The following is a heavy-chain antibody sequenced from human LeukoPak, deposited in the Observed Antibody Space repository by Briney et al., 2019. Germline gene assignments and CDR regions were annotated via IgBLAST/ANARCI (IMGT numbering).Heavy chain of an antibody. CDR3: ARDEGSSGYYSPQSAFDI. J-gene: IGHJ3*02. Sequence: SVKVSCKASGGTFSSYAISWVRQAPGQGLEWMGGIIPIFGTANYAQKFQGRVTITTDESTSTAYMELSSLRSEDTAVYYCARDEGSSGYYSPQSAFDIWAKGQWSPSLQ. CDR2: IIPIFGTA. CDR1: GGTFSSYA. D-gene: IGHD3-22*01. V-gene: IGHV1-69*05.